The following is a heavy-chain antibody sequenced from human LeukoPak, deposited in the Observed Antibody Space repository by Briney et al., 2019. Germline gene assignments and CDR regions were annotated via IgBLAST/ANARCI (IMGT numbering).Heavy chain of an antibody. J-gene: IGHJ4*02. Sequence: SAKVSCKASGGTFSSYAISWVRQATGQGLEWMGGIIPIFGTANYAQKFQGRVTITADESTSTAYMELSSLRSEDTAVYYCAREAPNSYGFYYFDYWGQGTLVTVSS. V-gene: IGHV1-69*13. CDR1: GGTFSSYA. D-gene: IGHD5-18*01. CDR2: IIPIFGTA. CDR3: AREAPNSYGFYYFDY.